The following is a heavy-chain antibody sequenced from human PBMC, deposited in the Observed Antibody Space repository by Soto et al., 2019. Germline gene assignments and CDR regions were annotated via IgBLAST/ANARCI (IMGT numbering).Heavy chain of an antibody. CDR1: GFTFSSYA. Sequence: HPGGSMRLSCAASGFTFSSYAMSWVRQTQRKGLEWVSAISGSGGSTYYADSVKGRFTISRDNSKNTLYLQMNSLRAEDTAVYYCAKDLEVLRFLEWLFSDFDYWGQGTLVTVSS. J-gene: IGHJ4*02. CDR2: ISGSGGST. D-gene: IGHD3-3*01. CDR3: AKDLEVLRFLEWLFSDFDY. V-gene: IGHV3-23*01.